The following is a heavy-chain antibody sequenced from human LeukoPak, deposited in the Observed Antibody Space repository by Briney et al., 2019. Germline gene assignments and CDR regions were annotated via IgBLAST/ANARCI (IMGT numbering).Heavy chain of an antibody. CDR1: AYTFTGYY. Sequence: ASVKVSCKASAYTFTGYYMHWVRQAPGQGLEWMGWINPNSGGTNYAQKFQGRVTMTRDTSISTAYMELSRLRSDDTAVYYCARGQWLTPSWDYWGQGTLVTVSS. J-gene: IGHJ4*02. V-gene: IGHV1-2*02. CDR3: ARGQWLTPSWDY. CDR2: INPNSGGT. D-gene: IGHD6-19*01.